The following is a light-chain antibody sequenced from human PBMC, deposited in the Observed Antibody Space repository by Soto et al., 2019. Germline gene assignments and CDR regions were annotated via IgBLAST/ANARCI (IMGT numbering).Light chain of an antibody. V-gene: IGKV3-20*01. J-gene: IGKJ1*01. CDR3: HQNGNSPWT. CDR2: GAS. CDR1: QSGFSFY. Sequence: EIVLTQSPGTLSLPPGERATLSCRASQSGFSFYLAWFQKKPGQAPRLLIYGASSRATGIPDRFSGSGSGKEITPNLSRLEAEDSAVNYRHQNGNSPWTLGQGTKVEI.